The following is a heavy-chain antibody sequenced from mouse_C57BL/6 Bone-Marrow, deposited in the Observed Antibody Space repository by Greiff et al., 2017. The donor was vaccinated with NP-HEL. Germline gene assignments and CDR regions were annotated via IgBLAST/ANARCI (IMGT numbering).Heavy chain of an antibody. CDR2: IYPGNSDT. J-gene: IGHJ1*03. Sequence: VQLKESGTVLARPGASVKMSCKTSGYTFTSYWMHWVKQRPGQGLEWIGAIYPGNSDTSYNQKFKGKAKLTAVTSASTAYMELSSLTNEDSAVYYCFITTVVATRYWYFDVWGTGTTVTVSS. CDR3: FITTVVATRYWYFDV. CDR1: GYTFTSYW. V-gene: IGHV1-5*01. D-gene: IGHD1-1*01.